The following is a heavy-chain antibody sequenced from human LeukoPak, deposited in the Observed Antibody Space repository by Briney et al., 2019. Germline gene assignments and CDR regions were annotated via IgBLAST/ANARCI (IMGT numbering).Heavy chain of an antibody. Sequence: HPGGSLRLSCAASGFTFNSYGMHWVRQAPGKGLEWVAVIWYDGSNKYYADSVKGRFTISRDNSKNTLYLQMNSLRAEDTAVYYCATVAGRFYGSGSSQGLDCWGQGTLVTVSS. V-gene: IGHV3-33*01. D-gene: IGHD3-10*01. CDR1: GFTFNSYG. CDR3: ATVAGRFYGSGSSQGLDC. CDR2: IWYDGSNK. J-gene: IGHJ4*02.